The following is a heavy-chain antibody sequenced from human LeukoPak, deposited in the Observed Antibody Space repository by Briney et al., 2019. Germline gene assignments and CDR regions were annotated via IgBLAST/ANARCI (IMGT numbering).Heavy chain of an antibody. V-gene: IGHV1-2*06. CDR1: GYTFTVYY. CDR2: INPNSGDT. Sequence: ASVKVSCKASGYTFTVYYMYWVRQAPGQGLEWMGRINPNSGDTDYAQNFQGRVTMTRDTSISTAYMELTNLRSDDTAVHYCARGYCSGGTCYLVENWFDPWGQGTLVTVSS. CDR3: ARGYCSGGTCYLVENWFDP. D-gene: IGHD2-15*01. J-gene: IGHJ5*02.